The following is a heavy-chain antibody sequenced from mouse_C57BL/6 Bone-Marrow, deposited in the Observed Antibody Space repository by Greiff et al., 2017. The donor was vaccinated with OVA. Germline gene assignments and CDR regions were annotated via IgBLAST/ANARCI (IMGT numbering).Heavy chain of an antibody. CDR2: INPSSGYT. D-gene: IGHD2-1*01. CDR3: AYYGNYEFDY. Sequence: QVQLQQSGAELAKPGASVKLSCKASGYTFTSYWMHWVKQRPGQGLEWIGYINPSSGYTKYNQKFKDEATLTADKSSSTAYMQLSSLTYEDSAVYYCAYYGNYEFDYWGQGTTLTVSS. CDR1: GYTFTSYW. V-gene: IGHV1-7*01. J-gene: IGHJ2*01.